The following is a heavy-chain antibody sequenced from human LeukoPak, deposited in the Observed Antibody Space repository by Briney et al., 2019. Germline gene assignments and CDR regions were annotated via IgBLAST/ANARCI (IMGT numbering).Heavy chain of an antibody. D-gene: IGHD3-3*01. CDR3: TRLIRGGTIFGVVTKRDY. V-gene: IGHV4-39*07. Sequence: LGTLSLSCTVSGGTISSSGNYWGRLAPPQGKGRVWIGSIYYGGSNYYNPPLKSRVTISVDTSKNQFSLKLSSVTAADTAVYYCTRLIRGGTIFGVVTKRDYWGEGTLVSVPS. CDR2: IYYGGSN. CDR1: GGTISSSGNY. J-gene: IGHJ4*02.